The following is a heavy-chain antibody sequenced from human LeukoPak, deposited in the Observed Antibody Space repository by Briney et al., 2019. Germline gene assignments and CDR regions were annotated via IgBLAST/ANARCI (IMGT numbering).Heavy chain of an antibody. CDR1: GGTFSSYT. J-gene: IGHJ4*02. CDR3: ARDDYYDSSGREETRCFDY. D-gene: IGHD3-22*01. V-gene: IGHV1-69*04. Sequence: GASVKVSCKASGGTFSSYTISWVRQAPGQGLEWMGRIIPILGIANYAQKFQGRVTITADKSTSTAYMGLSSLRSEDTAVYYCARDDYYDSSGREETRCFDYWGQGTLVTVSS. CDR2: IIPILGIA.